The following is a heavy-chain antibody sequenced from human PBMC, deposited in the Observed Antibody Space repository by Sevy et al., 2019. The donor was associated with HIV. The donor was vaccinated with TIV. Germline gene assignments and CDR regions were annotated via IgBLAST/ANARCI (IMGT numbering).Heavy chain of an antibody. CDR3: ARALADWGSFHYSL. V-gene: IGHV3-7*01. Sequence: GGSLRPSCEVSGFTFSTYWMTWVRQAPGKGLEWVANIKQDGTETSYVDSVRGRFTISRDNAKKSLYLQLDNLRVEDTAVYYCARALADWGSFHYSLWGQGTLVTVSS. J-gene: IGHJ4*02. CDR1: GFTFSTYW. CDR2: IKQDGTET. D-gene: IGHD3-16*02.